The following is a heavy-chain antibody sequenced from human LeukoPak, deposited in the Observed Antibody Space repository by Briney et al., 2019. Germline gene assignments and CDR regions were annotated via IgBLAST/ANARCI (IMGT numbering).Heavy chain of an antibody. D-gene: IGHD7-27*01. J-gene: IGHJ2*01. V-gene: IGHV4-34*01. CDR3: ARVSLTGNLGRGYFDL. CDR2: INHSGST. Sequence: SETLSLTCAVYGGSFSGHYWNWIRQPPGKGLEWIGEINHSGSTNYNPSLKSRVTISVDTSKNQFSLRLTSVTAADTAVYYCARVSLTGNLGRGYFDLWGRGTLVTVSS. CDR1: GGSFSGHY.